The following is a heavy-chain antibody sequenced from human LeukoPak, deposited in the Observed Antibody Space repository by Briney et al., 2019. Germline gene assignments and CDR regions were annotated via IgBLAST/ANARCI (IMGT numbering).Heavy chain of an antibody. J-gene: IGHJ3*02. CDR3: AKGTYYDFWSGYDAFDI. D-gene: IGHD3-3*01. Sequence: PGGSLRLSCAASGFTFSSYSMNWVRQAPGKGLEWVSSISSSSSYIYYADSVKGRFTISRGNAKNSLYLQMNSLRAEDTAVYYCAKGTYYDFWSGYDAFDIWGQGTMVTVSS. CDR1: GFTFSSYS. V-gene: IGHV3-21*01. CDR2: ISSSSSYI.